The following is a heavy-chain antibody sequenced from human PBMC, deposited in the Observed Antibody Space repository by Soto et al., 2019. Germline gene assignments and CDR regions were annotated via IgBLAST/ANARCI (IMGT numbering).Heavy chain of an antibody. CDR2: IKSKTDGGTT. J-gene: IGHJ6*02. V-gene: IGHV3-15*01. Sequence: PGGSLRLSCAASGFTFSNAWMSWVRQAPGKGLEWVGRIKSKTDGGTTDYAAPVKGRFTISRDDSKNTLYLQMNSLKTEDTAVYYCTTAASIAARPARGYGMDVWGQGTTVTVS. CDR3: TTAASIAARPARGYGMDV. CDR1: GFTFSNAW. D-gene: IGHD6-6*01.